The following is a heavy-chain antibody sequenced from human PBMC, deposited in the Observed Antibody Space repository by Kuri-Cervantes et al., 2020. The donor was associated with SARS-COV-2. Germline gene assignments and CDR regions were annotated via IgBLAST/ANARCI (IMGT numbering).Heavy chain of an antibody. CDR1: GFIFSNYG. V-gene: IGHV3-33*01. J-gene: IGHJ4*02. CDR2: IWYDGSNK. Sequence: GGSLRLSCAASGFIFSNYGMHWVRQAPGKGLEWVAVIWYDGSNKYYADSVKGRFTISRDNAKNSLYLQMNSLRAEDTAVYFCARDTPYCSSNTCSDFWGQGTLVTVSS. D-gene: IGHD2-2*01. CDR3: ARDTPYCSSNTCSDF.